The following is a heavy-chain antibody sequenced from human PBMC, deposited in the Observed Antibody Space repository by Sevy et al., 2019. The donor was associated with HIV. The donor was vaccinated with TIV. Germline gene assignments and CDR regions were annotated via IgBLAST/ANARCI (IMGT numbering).Heavy chain of an antibody. D-gene: IGHD6-13*01. CDR2: ISSSSSNK. CDR3: AKLPTMAAARDDY. V-gene: IGHV3-11*01. CDR1: GFIFSDYY. J-gene: IGHJ4*02. Sequence: GGSLRLSCAASGFIFSDYYMSWIRQAPGKGLEWVSYISSSSSNKFYADSVKGRFNISRDNSKNSLYLQMSSLRAEDTAVYFWAKLPTMAAARDDYWGLGILVTVSS.